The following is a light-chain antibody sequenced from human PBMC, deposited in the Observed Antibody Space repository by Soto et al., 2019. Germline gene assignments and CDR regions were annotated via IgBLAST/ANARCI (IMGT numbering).Light chain of an antibody. CDR1: TSNIGSHS. CDR3: SSYINTNTLV. V-gene: IGLV1-44*01. J-gene: IGLJ2*01. Sequence: QSVLTQPPSASGTPGQRVTISCSGSTSNIGSHSVNWYQHVPGTAPKLLITTNNQRPSGVPDRFSGFKSGNTASLTISGLQAEDEADYYCSSYINTNTLVFGGGTKLTVL. CDR2: TNN.